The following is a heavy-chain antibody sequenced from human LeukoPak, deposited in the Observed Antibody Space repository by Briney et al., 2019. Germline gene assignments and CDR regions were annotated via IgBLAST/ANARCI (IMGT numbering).Heavy chain of an antibody. V-gene: IGHV4-34*01. CDR3: ARGRYYYGSGPYMDV. CDR2: INHSGST. Sequence: SETLSLTCAVYGGSFSGYYWGWIRQPPGKGLEWIGEINHSGSTNYNPSLKSRVTISVDTSKNQFSLKLSSVTAADTAVYYCARGRYYYGSGPYMDVWGKGTTVTVSS. CDR1: GGSFSGYY. J-gene: IGHJ6*03. D-gene: IGHD3-10*01.